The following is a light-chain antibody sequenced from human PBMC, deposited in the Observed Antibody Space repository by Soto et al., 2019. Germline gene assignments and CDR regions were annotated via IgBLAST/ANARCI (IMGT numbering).Light chain of an antibody. V-gene: IGKV2-28*01. J-gene: IGKJ2*01. CDR1: QSLLHNNGYNY. CDR3: MQALQAPLYT. CDR2: LGS. Sequence: DVVMTQSPLSLPVSPGEPASISCRSSQSLLHNNGYNYLDWYLQKPGQSPQLLIYLGSNRASGDPDRFSGSGSGADFTLKISRVEAEDVGVYYCMQALQAPLYTFGQGTKLEIK.